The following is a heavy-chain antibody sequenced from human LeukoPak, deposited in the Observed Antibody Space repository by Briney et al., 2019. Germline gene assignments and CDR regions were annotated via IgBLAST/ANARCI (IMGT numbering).Heavy chain of an antibody. CDR1: GFTFSSYS. Sequence: GGSLRLSCAASGFTFSSYSMNWVRQAPGKGLEWVSYISSSSSTIYYADSVKGRFTISRDNAKNSLYLQMSNLRAEDTAVYFCARGGGLDVWGQGATVTVSS. CDR3: ARGGGLDV. D-gene: IGHD3-16*01. CDR2: ISSSSSTI. V-gene: IGHV3-48*01. J-gene: IGHJ6*02.